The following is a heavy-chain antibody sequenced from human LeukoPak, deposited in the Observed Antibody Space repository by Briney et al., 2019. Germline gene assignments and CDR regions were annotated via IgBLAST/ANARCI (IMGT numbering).Heavy chain of an antibody. CDR1: GFTFSSYA. D-gene: IGHD1-26*01. CDR3: AREAVGAIHFDY. V-gene: IGHV3-30-3*01. J-gene: IGHJ4*02. Sequence: QPGGSLRLSCAASGFTFSSYAMHWVRQAPGKGLEWLAIISYDGSLKYYADSVKGRFTISRDNAKNTLYLQMSSLRTEDTAVYYRAREAVGAIHFDYWGQGTLVTVSS. CDR2: ISYDGSLK.